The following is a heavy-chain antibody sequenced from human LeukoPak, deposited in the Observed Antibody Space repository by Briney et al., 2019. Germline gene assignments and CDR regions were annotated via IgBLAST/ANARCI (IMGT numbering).Heavy chain of an antibody. J-gene: IGHJ4*02. V-gene: IGHV3-23*01. Sequence: GGSLRLSCAASGFTFSSYAMSWVRQAPGKGLEWVSGLSNSGDSRYYADSVQGRFTISRDNSKNTLYLQMNSLRAEDTAVYYCVKGTMIVVLGGYWGQGTLVTVSS. CDR2: LSNSGDSR. CDR3: VKGTMIVVLGGY. CDR1: GFTFSSYA. D-gene: IGHD3-22*01.